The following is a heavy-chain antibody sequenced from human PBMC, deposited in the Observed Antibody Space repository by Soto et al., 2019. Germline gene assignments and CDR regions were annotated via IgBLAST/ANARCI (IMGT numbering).Heavy chain of an antibody. D-gene: IGHD7-27*01. CDR3: ARGASHWARRNYLDY. V-gene: IGHV1-8*02. J-gene: IGHJ4*02. CDR1: GYTFTSYD. Sequence: ASVKVSCKASGYTFTSYDINWVRQAAGQGPEWMGSVTPRNGDTAFAQKYQRRVTVTSNTSMSTVYMELGSLRSDDTAVYYCARGASHWARRNYLDYWGQGTLVTVSS. CDR2: VTPRNGDT.